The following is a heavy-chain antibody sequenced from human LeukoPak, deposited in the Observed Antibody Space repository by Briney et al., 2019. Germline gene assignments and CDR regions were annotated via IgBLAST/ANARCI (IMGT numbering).Heavy chain of an antibody. CDR1: GFTFSSYA. CDR3: AKRAVVVVVPAAIPISPHYYYYYMDV. J-gene: IGHJ6*03. Sequence: GGSLRLSCAASGFTFSSYAMSWVRQAPGKGLEWVSAIRGSGGSTYYADSVKGRFTISRDNSKNTLYLQMNSLRAEDTAVYYCAKRAVVVVVPAAIPISPHYYYYYMDVWGKGTTVTVSS. V-gene: IGHV3-23*01. CDR2: IRGSGGST. D-gene: IGHD2-2*01.